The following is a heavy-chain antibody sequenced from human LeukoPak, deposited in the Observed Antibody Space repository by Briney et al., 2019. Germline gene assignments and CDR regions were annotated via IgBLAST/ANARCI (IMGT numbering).Heavy chain of an antibody. CDR2: TYYSGST. CDR3: ARGRNLEWFDY. Sequence: SETLSLTCTVSGGSISGRYWGWIRQPPGKGLEWIGYTYYSGSTNYNPSLKSRVTISVDTSKNQFSLKLNSVTAADTAVYYCARGRNLEWFDYWGQGTLVTVSS. D-gene: IGHD3-3*01. J-gene: IGHJ5*01. CDR1: GGSISGRY. V-gene: IGHV4-59*11.